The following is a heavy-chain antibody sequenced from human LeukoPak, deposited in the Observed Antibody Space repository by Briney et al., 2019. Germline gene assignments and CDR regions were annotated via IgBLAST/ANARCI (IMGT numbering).Heavy chain of an antibody. CDR3: ARAGRGGDYGDY. CDR1: SGSISSYY. Sequence: SETLSLICTVSSGSISSYYWSWIRQPPGKTLEWIGYIHYSGRPNYNPSLKSRVTISVDKSKNQFSLNLSSVTTADTAAYYCARAGRGGDYGDYWGQGNLVIVSS. D-gene: IGHD5-24*01. J-gene: IGHJ4*02. V-gene: IGHV4-59*01. CDR2: IHYSGRP.